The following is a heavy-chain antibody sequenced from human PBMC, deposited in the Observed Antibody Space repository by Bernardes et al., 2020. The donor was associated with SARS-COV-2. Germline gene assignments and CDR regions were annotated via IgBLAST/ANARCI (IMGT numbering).Heavy chain of an antibody. V-gene: IGHV1-18*01. CDR1: GYTFTSYS. Sequence: ASVKVSCKASGYTFTSYSITWVRQAPGQGLEWMGGISAYNGKTDYAQNLQGRVTMTTDASTRTAYMELRSLRSDDTAVYYCARDSRNYYGSGRYYPKFDYWGQGTLVTVSS. D-gene: IGHD3-10*01. J-gene: IGHJ4*02. CDR3: ARDSRNYYGSGRYYPKFDY. CDR2: ISAYNGKT.